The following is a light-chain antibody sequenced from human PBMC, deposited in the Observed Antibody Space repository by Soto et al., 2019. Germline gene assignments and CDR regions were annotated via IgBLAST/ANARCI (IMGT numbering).Light chain of an antibody. Sequence: QSVLTEPPAGAGTPEKRFAISRSGKSSNIGSNNVYWYQQLPGTAPKLLIYRNDQRPSGVPDRFSGSKSGTSASLAISGLRSEIEADYYRVALAGSRCWLLFGVGAK. CDR1: SSNIGSNN. J-gene: IGLJ2*01. CDR3: VALAGSRCWLL. CDR2: RND. V-gene: IGLV1-47*01.